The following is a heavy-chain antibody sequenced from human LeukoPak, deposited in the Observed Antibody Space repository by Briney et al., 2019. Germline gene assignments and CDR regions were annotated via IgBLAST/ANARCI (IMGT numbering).Heavy chain of an antibody. J-gene: IGHJ4*02. CDR2: IHHSGST. CDR3: ARTGMPRSFLDY. Sequence: SGTLSLTCAVSGGSISSSNWWSWVRQPPGKGLEWIGEIHHSGSTNYNPSLKSRVTMSVATSKNQFSLKLSFVTAADTAVYYCARTGMPRSFLDYWGQGTLVTVSS. D-gene: IGHD1-1*01. CDR1: GGSISSSNW. V-gene: IGHV4-4*02.